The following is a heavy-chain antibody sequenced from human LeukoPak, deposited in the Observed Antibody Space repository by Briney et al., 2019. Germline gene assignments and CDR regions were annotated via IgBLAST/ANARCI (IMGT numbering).Heavy chain of an antibody. CDR1: GGSISSGGYY. CDR3: ARDQGFGMTTVVTRAFDI. CDR2: IYYSGST. J-gene: IGHJ3*02. D-gene: IGHD4-23*01. Sequence: PSETLSLACTVSGGSISSGGYYWSWIRQHPGKGLEWIGYIYYSGSTYYNPSLKSRVTISVDTSKNQFSLKLSSVTAADTAVYYCARDQGFGMTTVVTRAFDIWGQGTMVTVSS. V-gene: IGHV4-31*03.